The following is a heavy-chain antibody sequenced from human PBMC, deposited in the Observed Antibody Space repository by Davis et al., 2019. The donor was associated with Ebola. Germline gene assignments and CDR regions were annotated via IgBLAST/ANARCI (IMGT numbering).Heavy chain of an antibody. CDR3: ARVMATTGFHGMDV. Sequence: PPGSLSLSCTVSGFTFSSYAMDCVRQIPGKGLEWVANIWHDASDTHYAVSVKGRFTISRDNSRNTLFLQMNSLRVEDAAVYYGARVMATTGFHGMDVWGIGTTVTVSS. J-gene: IGHJ6*04. CDR1: GFTFSSYA. V-gene: IGHV3-33*01. CDR2: IWHDASDT. D-gene: IGHD1-1*01.